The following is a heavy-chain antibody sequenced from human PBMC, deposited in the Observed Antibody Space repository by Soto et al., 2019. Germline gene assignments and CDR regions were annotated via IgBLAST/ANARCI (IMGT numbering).Heavy chain of an antibody. Sequence: QVQLVRSGAEVKKPGASVKVSCKASGYTFTSYGISWVRQAPGQGLEWIGWISAYNGNTNYAQKLQGRVTMTTDTSTTTAYMELRSLRSDDTAVYYCARDLGSVWLPYYFAYWGQGTLVTVSS. CDR2: ISAYNGNT. D-gene: IGHD6-19*01. V-gene: IGHV1-18*01. J-gene: IGHJ4*02. CDR1: GYTFTSYG. CDR3: ARDLGSVWLPYYFAY.